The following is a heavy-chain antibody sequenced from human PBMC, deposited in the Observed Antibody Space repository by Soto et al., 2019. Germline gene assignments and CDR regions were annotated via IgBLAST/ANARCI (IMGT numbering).Heavy chain of an antibody. CDR1: GYTFTSYC. D-gene: IGHD2-15*01. V-gene: IGHV1-18*01. CDR2: ISAYNGNT. Sequence: ASLKVSCKSSGYTFTSYCISWVRQAPGQGLEWMGWISAYNGNTNYAQKLQGRVTMTTDTSTSTAYMELRSLRSDDTAVYYCAREDPYVVAFDIWGQGTMVTVSS. J-gene: IGHJ3*02. CDR3: AREDPYVVAFDI.